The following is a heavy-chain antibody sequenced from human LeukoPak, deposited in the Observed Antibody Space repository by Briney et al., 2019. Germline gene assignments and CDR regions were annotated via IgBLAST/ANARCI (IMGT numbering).Heavy chain of an antibody. CDR3: ARTGRGSYAAAAFDI. V-gene: IGHV1-2*02. CDR1: GYTFTGYY. Sequence: GASVKVSCKASGYTFTGYYMHWVRHAPGQGLEWMGWINPNSGGTNYAQKFQGRVTMTRDTSISTAYMELSRLRSDDTAVYYCARTGRGSYAAAAFDIWGQGTMVTVSS. CDR2: INPNSGGT. D-gene: IGHD1-26*01. J-gene: IGHJ3*02.